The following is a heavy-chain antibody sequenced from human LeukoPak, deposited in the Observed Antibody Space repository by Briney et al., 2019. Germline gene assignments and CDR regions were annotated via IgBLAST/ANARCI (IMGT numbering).Heavy chain of an antibody. CDR1: LGTFSSYA. Sequence: GASVKVSCKASLGTFSSYAISWVRPAPGQGLEWMGRIIPILGIANYAQKFQGRVAITADKSTSTDYMELSRLRTEDTAVYYCARLSYSSRWDNWFDPWGQGTLVTVSS. J-gene: IGHJ5*02. V-gene: IGHV1-69*04. CDR3: ARLSYSSRWDNWFDP. CDR2: IIPILGIA. D-gene: IGHD6-13*01.